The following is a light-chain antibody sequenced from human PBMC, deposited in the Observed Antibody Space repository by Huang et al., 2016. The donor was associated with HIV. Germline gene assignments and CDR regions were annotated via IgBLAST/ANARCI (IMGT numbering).Light chain of an antibody. CDR1: QDIGND. V-gene: IGKV1-6*01. CDR3: LQAYTYPWT. J-gene: IGKJ1*01. Sequence: AIQMTQSPASLSASVGDRVTITCRASQDIGNDLVWYQKRLGKAPKLLVSTAYHLQSWFPSRCTGIGSGTHFALTISGLQPEDFATYYCLQAYTYPWTFGQGTKVEI. CDR2: TAY.